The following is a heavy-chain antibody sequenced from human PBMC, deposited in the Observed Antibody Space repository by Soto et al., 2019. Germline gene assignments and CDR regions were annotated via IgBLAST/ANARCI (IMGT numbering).Heavy chain of an antibody. Sequence: GSLRLSGAASGFTFTNAWINWVRQAPGKGLEWVGRIKSKTDGGTTDYAEPVKGRFAISRDDSNNMVYLQMNSLKIEDTAVYYCTKDSYSTIIIVRFDYWRHGTLVPVSS. D-gene: IGHD3-22*01. J-gene: IGHJ4*01. V-gene: IGHV3-15*07. CDR3: TKDSYSTIIIVRFDY. CDR1: GFTFTNAW. CDR2: IKSKTDGGTT.